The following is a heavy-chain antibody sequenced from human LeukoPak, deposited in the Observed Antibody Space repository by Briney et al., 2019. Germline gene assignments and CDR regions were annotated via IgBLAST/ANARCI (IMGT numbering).Heavy chain of an antibody. CDR2: ISAYNGNT. J-gene: IGHJ4*02. Sequence: GASVKVSCKASGYTFTSYGISWVRQAPGQGLEWMGWISAYNGNTNYAQKLQGRVTMTTDTSTSTAYMELRSLRSDDTAVYYCARDQPPDYGSGRSDPFDYWGQGTLVTVSS. CDR1: GYTFTSYG. V-gene: IGHV1-18*01. CDR3: ARDQPPDYGSGRSDPFDY. D-gene: IGHD3-10*01.